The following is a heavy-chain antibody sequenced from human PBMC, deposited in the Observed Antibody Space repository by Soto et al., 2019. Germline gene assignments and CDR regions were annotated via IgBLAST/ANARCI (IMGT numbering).Heavy chain of an antibody. V-gene: IGHV1-69*12. CDR2: IIPIFGTA. CDR3: ARVPTPESPMTTYGMDV. D-gene: IGHD4-17*01. J-gene: IGHJ6*02. CDR1: GGTFSSYA. Sequence: QVQLVQSGAEVKKPGSSVKVSCKASGGTFSSYAISWVRQAPGQGLEWMGGIIPIFGTANYAQKFQGRVTITADESTSTAYMEPSSLRSEDTAVYYCARVPTPESPMTTYGMDVWGQGTTVTVSS.